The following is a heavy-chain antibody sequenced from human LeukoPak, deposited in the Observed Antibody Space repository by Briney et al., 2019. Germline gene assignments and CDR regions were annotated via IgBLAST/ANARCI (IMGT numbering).Heavy chain of an antibody. J-gene: IGHJ4*02. V-gene: IGHV3-48*03. CDR3: XXXKEMASISYFDS. CDR2: IDSSGSNI. D-gene: IGHD5-24*01. CDR1: GFTFSSYE. Sequence: GGSLRLSCAASGFTFSSYEMNWVRQAPGKGLEWVSYIDSSGSNIHYADSVKGRFTISRDNAKNSLYLQMNSLRAEDTAVYYCXXXKEMASISYFDSWGQGTLVTVSS.